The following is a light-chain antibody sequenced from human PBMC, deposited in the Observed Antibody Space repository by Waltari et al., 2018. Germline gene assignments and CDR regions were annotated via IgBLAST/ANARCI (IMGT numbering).Light chain of an antibody. CDR1: QSVSLN. V-gene: IGKV3-15*01. Sequence: EIVMTQSPATLSVSPGERATLSCRASQSVSLNLAWYQQKPGQAPRLLIYGASTRATGIPARVSGSGSGTEFTLTISSLQSEDFAVYYCQQYNNWPLALTFGGGTKVEIK. J-gene: IGKJ4*01. CDR3: QQYNNWPLALT. CDR2: GAS.